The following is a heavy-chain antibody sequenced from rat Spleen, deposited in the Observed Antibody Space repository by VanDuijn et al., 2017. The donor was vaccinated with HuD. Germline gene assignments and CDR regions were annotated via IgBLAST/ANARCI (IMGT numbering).Heavy chain of an antibody. CDR3: SRTMGITYDYFDY. J-gene: IGHJ2*01. Sequence: EVQLVESGGGLVQPGRSMKLSCAASGFTFSSYYMAWVRQAPTKGLEWFASISTGGSNTYYRDSVKGRFTITRDNAKSTLNLQMDSLRSEDTATYYCSRTMGITYDYFDYWGQGVMVTVSS. D-gene: IGHD1-9*01. CDR2: ISTGGSNT. V-gene: IGHV5-25*01. CDR1: GFTFSSYY.